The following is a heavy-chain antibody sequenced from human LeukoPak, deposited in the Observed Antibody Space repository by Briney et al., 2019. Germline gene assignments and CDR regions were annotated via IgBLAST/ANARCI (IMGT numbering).Heavy chain of an antibody. CDR2: ISGSGGSA. Sequence: GGSLRLSCAASGFTFSSYAMSWVRQAPGKGLEWVSAISGSGGSAYYADSVKGRFTISRDNSKNTLYLQMNSLRAEDTAVYYCAKGRRIIVATIIVAYFDYWGQGTLVTVSS. J-gene: IGHJ4*02. D-gene: IGHD5-12*01. CDR1: GFTFSSYA. CDR3: AKGRRIIVATIIVAYFDY. V-gene: IGHV3-23*01.